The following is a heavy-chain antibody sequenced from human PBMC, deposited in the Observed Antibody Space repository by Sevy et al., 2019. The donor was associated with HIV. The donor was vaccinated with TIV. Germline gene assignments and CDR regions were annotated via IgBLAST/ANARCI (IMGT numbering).Heavy chain of an antibody. D-gene: IGHD5-18*01. Sequence: GGSLRLSCAASGFTFSSYAMHWVRQAPGKGLEWVAVISYDGSNKYYADSVKGRFTISRENSKNTLYLQMNSLGAEDTAVYYCARASLPRGIQLWLRGGDFDYWGQGTLVTVSS. J-gene: IGHJ4*02. CDR1: GFTFSSYA. CDR2: ISYDGSNK. V-gene: IGHV3-30-3*01. CDR3: ARASLPRGIQLWLRGGDFDY.